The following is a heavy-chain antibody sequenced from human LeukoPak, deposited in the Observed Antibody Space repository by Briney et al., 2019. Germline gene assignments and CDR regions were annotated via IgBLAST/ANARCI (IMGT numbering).Heavy chain of an antibody. CDR3: AKDIGADYYYDSSGYFI. Sequence: PGGSLRLSCAASGFTFDNYAMHWVRQVPGQGLDWVSLISGDGDSTYYPDSVKGRFTISRDNSKNSLYLQMNSLRTEDTALYYCAKDIGADYYYDSSGYFIWGQGTMVTVSS. V-gene: IGHV3-43*02. CDR2: ISGDGDST. D-gene: IGHD3-22*01. CDR1: GFTFDNYA. J-gene: IGHJ3*02.